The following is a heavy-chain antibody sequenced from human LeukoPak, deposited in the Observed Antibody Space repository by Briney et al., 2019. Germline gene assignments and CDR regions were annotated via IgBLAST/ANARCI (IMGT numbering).Heavy chain of an antibody. J-gene: IGHJ4*02. D-gene: IGHD4-11*01. CDR3: ARYDCNNPRIDY. V-gene: IGHV4-59*08. CDR1: IGSISSYY. Sequence: SETLSLTCTVSIGSISSYYWSWIRQPPGKGLEWIGYISHSGRTNYNPSLRSRVTISVATSKNQFSLKLSSVTAADTGLYYCARYDCNNPRIDYWGQGTLVTVSS. CDR2: ISHSGRT.